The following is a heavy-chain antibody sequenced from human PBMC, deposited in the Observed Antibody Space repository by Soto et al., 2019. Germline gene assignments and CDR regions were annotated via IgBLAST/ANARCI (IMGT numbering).Heavy chain of an antibody. CDR1: AFTFSNRA. V-gene: IGHV3-30-3*01. J-gene: IGHJ3*01. D-gene: IGHD6-6*01. CDR2: ISYNGNNK. CDR3: AREGRIEDRSVGAFDV. Sequence: QVQLVESGGGVVQPGRSLRLSCAASAFTFSNRAMHWVRQAPGKGLEWVAVISYNGNNKWYADSVKGRFTISRDNSQDTLHLQMNSLRPGDTAVYYCAREGRIEDRSVGAFDVWGQGTVVTVSS.